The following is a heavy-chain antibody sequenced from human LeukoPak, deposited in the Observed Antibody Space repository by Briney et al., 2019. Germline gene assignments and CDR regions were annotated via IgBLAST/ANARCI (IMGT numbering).Heavy chain of an antibody. J-gene: IGHJ6*04. D-gene: IGHD1-26*01. CDR1: GFTVSSNY. Sequence: GGSLRLSCAASGFTVSSNYTSWVRQAPGKGLEWVSVIYSGGSTYYADSVKGRFTISRDNSKNTLYLQMNSLRAEDTAVYYCASAPTTDYYYGMDVWGKGTTVTVSS. CDR3: ASAPTTDYYYGMDV. CDR2: IYSGGST. V-gene: IGHV3-53*01.